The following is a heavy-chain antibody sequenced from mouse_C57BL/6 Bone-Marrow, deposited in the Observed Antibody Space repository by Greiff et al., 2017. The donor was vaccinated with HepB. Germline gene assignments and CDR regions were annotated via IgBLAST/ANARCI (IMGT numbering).Heavy chain of an antibody. Sequence: EVQLQESGAELVRPGSSVKMSCKTSGYTFTSYGINWVKQRPGQGLEWIGYIYIGNGYTEYNEKFKGKATLTSDTSSSTAYMQLSSLTSEVSAIYFCARVTVVASYYAMDYWGQGTSVTVSS. J-gene: IGHJ4*01. CDR3: ARVTVVASYYAMDY. CDR2: IYIGNGYT. D-gene: IGHD1-1*01. CDR1: GYTFTSYG. V-gene: IGHV1-58*01.